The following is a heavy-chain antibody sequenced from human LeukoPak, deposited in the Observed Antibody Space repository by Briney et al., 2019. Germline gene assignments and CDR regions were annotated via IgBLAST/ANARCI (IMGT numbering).Heavy chain of an antibody. CDR3: ARVGWWDGMDV. Sequence: GGSLRLSCAASGFTFSSYGINWVRQAPGRGLEWVSSISSSSSYIYYADSVKGRFTISRDNAKNSLYLQTNSLRAEDTAVYYCARVGWWDGMDVWGQGTTVTVSS. CDR1: GFTFSSYG. J-gene: IGHJ6*02. CDR2: ISSSSSYI. V-gene: IGHV3-21*01. D-gene: IGHD2-15*01.